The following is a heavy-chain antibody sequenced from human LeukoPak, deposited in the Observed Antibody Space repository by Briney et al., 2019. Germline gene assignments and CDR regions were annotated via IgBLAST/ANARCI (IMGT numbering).Heavy chain of an antibody. J-gene: IGHJ4*02. Sequence: GGSLRLSCAASGFSFSSYAMIWVRQAPGKGLEWVSAISGSGGITYYSYSVKGRFTISRDNSNNTVHLQMYVLRAEDTAVYHCVKSMGSVDFDYWGQGNLVTVSS. CDR2: ISGSGGIT. CDR1: GFSFSSYA. D-gene: IGHD2/OR15-2a*01. V-gene: IGHV3-23*01. CDR3: VKSMGSVDFDY.